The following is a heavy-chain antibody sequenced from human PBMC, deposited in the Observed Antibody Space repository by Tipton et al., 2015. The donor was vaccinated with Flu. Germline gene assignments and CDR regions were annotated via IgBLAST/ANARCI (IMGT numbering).Heavy chain of an antibody. V-gene: IGHV3-7*01. CDR2: IKQDGSEK. CDR3: ARLRDNY. CDR1: GFSFSSHW. D-gene: IGHD5-24*01. J-gene: IGHJ4*02. Sequence: SLRLSCAASGFSFSSHWMNWVRQAPGKGPEWVANIKQDGSEKYYVDSVKGRFTISRDNAKNSMYLQMNSLRAEDTAVYYCARLRDNYWGQGILVTVSS.